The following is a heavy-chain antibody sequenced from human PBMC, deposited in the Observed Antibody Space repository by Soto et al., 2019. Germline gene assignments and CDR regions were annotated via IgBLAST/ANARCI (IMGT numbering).Heavy chain of an antibody. V-gene: IGHV6-1*01. D-gene: IGHD6-13*01. CDR1: GDSVSSNSAA. CDR3: AREGEIAAAGRGEFDY. Sequence: PSQTLSLTCAISGDSVSSNSAAWNWIRQSPSRGLEWLGRTYYRSKWYNDYAVSVKSRITINPGTSKNQFSLQLNSVTPEDTAVYYCAREGEIAAAGRGEFDYWGQGTLVTVSS. J-gene: IGHJ4*02. CDR2: TYYRSKWYN.